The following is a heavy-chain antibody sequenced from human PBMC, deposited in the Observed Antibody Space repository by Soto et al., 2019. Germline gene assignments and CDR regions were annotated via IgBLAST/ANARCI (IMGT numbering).Heavy chain of an antibody. Sequence: QVQLVQSGAEVKKPGASVKVSCKVSGYTLNEVAMHWVRQAPGKGLEWLGGFDPDEAETIYAQHFQGRVTMTEETSTDTVYMELSSLRSEDTALYFCTTYHGDYNFDNWGQGTLVTVSS. V-gene: IGHV1-24*01. CDR3: TTYHGDYNFDN. CDR1: GYTLNEVA. J-gene: IGHJ4*02. D-gene: IGHD4-17*01. CDR2: FDPDEAET.